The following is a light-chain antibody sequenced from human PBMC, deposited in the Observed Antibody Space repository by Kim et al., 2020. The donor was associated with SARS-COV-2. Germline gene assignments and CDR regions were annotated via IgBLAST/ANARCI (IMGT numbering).Light chain of an antibody. CDR3: QQYGSTPFS. J-gene: IGKJ4*01. CDR2: GVS. V-gene: IGKV3-20*01. CDR1: QSLSGRQ. Sequence: ETVLTQSPGTLSLSPGERATLSCRASQSLSGRQLGWYQQKPGQAPRLLIYGVSFRATGIPDRFSGSGSGTDFTLTISSLEPEDFAVYYCQQYGSTPFSFGGGTKLEIK.